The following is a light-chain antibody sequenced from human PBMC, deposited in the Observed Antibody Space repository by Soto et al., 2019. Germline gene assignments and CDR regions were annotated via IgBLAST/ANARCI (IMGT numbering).Light chain of an antibody. CDR1: QSVSNN. CDR2: GAS. J-gene: IGKJ1*01. CDR3: QQYHYWPRL. V-gene: IGKV3-15*01. Sequence: ESVLPQSPGTLSLSPGERATLSCRASQSVSNNYLAWYQQKPGQAPRLLIYGASTRAPGVPDRFSGSGSGTEFTLTISSLQSEDFRLYYCQQYHYWPRLFGQGTKVDIK.